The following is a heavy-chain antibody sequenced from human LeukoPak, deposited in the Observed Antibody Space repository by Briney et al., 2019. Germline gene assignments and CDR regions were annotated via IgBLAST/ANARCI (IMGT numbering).Heavy chain of an antibody. CDR2: INHSGST. J-gene: IGHJ3*02. Sequence: SETLSLTCAVYGGSFSGYYWSWIRQPPGKGLEWIGEINHSGSTYYNPSLKSRVTISVDTSKNQFSLKLSSVTAADTAVYYCARHEPGIAVAGPTILQAFDIWGQGTMVTVSS. CDR3: ARHEPGIAVAGPTILQAFDI. D-gene: IGHD6-19*01. V-gene: IGHV4-34*01. CDR1: GGSFSGYY.